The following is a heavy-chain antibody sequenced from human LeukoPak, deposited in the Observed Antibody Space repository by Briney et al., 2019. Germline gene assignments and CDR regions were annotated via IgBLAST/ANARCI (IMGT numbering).Heavy chain of an antibody. Sequence: PGGSLRLSCAASGFTFSSYAMSWVRQAPGKALEWVSAISGSGGSTYYADSAKGRFTISRDNSKNTLYLQMNSLRAEDTAVYYCAKKGYYGSGAYYFDYWGQGTLVTVSS. V-gene: IGHV3-23*01. J-gene: IGHJ4*02. CDR3: AKKGYYGSGAYYFDY. CDR1: GFTFSSYA. D-gene: IGHD3-10*01. CDR2: ISGSGGST.